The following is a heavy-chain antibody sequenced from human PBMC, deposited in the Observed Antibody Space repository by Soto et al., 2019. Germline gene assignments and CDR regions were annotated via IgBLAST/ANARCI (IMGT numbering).Heavy chain of an antibody. D-gene: IGHD6-19*01. J-gene: IGHJ6*03. CDR3: AKDHDVGDSSGWYSYYYYMDV. CDR1: GFTFSSYA. V-gene: IGHV3-23*01. Sequence: GGSLRLSCAASGFTFSSYAMSWVRQAPGKGLEWVSAISGSGGSTYYADSVKGRFTISRDNSKNTLYLQMNSLRAEDTAVYYCAKDHDVGDSSGWYSYYYYMDVWGKGTTVTVSS. CDR2: ISGSGGST.